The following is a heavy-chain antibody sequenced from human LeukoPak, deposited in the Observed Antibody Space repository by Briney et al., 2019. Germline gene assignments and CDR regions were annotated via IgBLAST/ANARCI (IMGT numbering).Heavy chain of an antibody. J-gene: IGHJ3*02. Sequence: GGSLRLSCAASGFTFSRYSMNWVRQAPGKGLEWVSCISSSSSYTYYVDSVKGRFTISKDNAKNSLYLQMNSLRAEDTAVYYCARGRPVLQLLWGAFDIWGQGTMVTVYS. D-gene: IGHD1-7*01. CDR3: ARGRPVLQLLWGAFDI. V-gene: IGHV3-21*01. CDR1: GFTFSRYS. CDR2: ISSSSSYT.